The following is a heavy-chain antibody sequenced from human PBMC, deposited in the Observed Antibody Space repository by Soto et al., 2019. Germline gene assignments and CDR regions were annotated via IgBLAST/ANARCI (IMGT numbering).Heavy chain of an antibody. V-gene: IGHV3-30*18. J-gene: IGHJ4*02. CDR3: AKDWVGGSTRYKLDY. CDR1: RFTFSDYG. D-gene: IGHD2-2*01. Sequence: GGSLRLSCAASRFTFSDYGMHWVRQAPGKGLEWVAGISHGATRKSYSDSVKGRFIISRDNSKKMLYLQLNSLRREDTAVYYCAKDWVGGSTRYKLDYWGRGTLVTVSS. CDR2: ISHGATRK.